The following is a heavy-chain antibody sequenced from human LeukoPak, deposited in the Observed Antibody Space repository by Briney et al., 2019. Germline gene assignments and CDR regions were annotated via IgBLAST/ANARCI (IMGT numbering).Heavy chain of an antibody. Sequence: ASVKVSCKASGYTFTGYYMHWVRQAPGQGLEWMGWISAYNGNTNYAQKLQGRVTMTTDTSTSTAYMELRSLRSDDTAVYYCARDMYYGSGSSSDYYGMDVWGQGTTVTVSS. CDR1: GYTFTGYY. CDR2: ISAYNGNT. J-gene: IGHJ6*02. CDR3: ARDMYYGSGSSSDYYGMDV. V-gene: IGHV1-18*04. D-gene: IGHD3-10*01.